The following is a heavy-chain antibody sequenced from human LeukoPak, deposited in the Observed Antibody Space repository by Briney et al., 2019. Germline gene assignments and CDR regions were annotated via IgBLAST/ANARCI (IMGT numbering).Heavy chain of an antibody. Sequence: SDTLSLICTVSGGSIHSCSWLWIGQPAGKGLEWIGRIHINGNTDYKPSLKSRVTISLDRSKNQFSLKLVFGTAANSALYYWAIGKLGVDNIVAFGYWGQGALVTVSS. CDR3: AIGKLGVDNIVAFGY. J-gene: IGHJ4*02. CDR1: GGSIHSCS. D-gene: IGHD3-3*01. CDR2: IHINGNT. V-gene: IGHV4-4*07.